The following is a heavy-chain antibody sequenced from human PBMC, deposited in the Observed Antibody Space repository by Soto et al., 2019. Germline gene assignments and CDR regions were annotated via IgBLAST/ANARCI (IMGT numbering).Heavy chain of an antibody. CDR1: GYSISSGFF. CDR3: ARTDYFDY. CDR2: IFHSGIS. Sequence: SETLSLTCAVSGYSISSGFFWGWIRQSPGGGLEWIGSIFHSGISYYNPSLKSRVTMSVDTSKNHFSLKLTSVTATDTAVYYCARTDYFDYWGPGTLVTVSS. V-gene: IGHV4-38-2*01. J-gene: IGHJ4*02.